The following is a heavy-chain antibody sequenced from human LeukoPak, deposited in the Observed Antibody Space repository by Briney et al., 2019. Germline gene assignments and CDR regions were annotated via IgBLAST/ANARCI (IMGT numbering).Heavy chain of an antibody. D-gene: IGHD1-26*01. Sequence: GGSLRLSCAASGFTFSSYAMSLVRQAPGKGLEWVSAISGSGGSTYYADSVKGRFTISRDNSKNTLYLQMNSLRAEDTAVYYCARYSGSFLREDAFDIWGQGTMVTVSS. CDR1: GFTFSSYA. V-gene: IGHV3-23*01. CDR3: ARYSGSFLREDAFDI. CDR2: ISGSGGST. J-gene: IGHJ3*02.